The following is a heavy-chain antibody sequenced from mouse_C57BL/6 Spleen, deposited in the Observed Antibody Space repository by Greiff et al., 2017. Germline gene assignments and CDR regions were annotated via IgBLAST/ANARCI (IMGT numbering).Heavy chain of an antibody. CDR2: IDPSDSYT. V-gene: IGHV1-69*01. J-gene: IGHJ3*01. CDR3: ATVGFAY. Sequence: QVQLQQPGAELVMPGASVKLSCKASGYTFTSYWMHWVKQRPGQGLEWIGEIDPSDSYTNYNQKFKGKSTLTVDKSSSTAYMQLSSLTSEDSAVYYCATVGFAYWGQGTRVTVSA. CDR1: GYTFTSYW.